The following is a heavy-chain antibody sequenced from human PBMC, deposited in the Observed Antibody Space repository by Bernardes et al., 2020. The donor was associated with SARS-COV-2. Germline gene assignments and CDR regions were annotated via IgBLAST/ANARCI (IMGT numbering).Heavy chain of an antibody. D-gene: IGHD2-21*01. Sequence: GSLRLSCAASGFTFSSYGMHWVRQAPGKGLEWIGSVYSSGSSYYNPSLQSRVSESIDTSKSQFSLRLSFVTAADTAVYYCAGSSCGIDCYIGGLRSWDYGMDVWGQGTTVTVSS. CDR1: GFTFSSYG. V-gene: IGHV4-59*05. J-gene: IGHJ6*02. CDR2: VYSSGSS. CDR3: AGSSCGIDCYIGGLRSWDYGMDV.